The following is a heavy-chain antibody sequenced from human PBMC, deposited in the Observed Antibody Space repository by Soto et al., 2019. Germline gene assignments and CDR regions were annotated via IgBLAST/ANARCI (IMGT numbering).Heavy chain of an antibody. Sequence: SGPTLVNPTQTLTLTCTFSGFSLSTSGVGVGWIRQPPGKALEWLALIYWNDDKRYSPSLKSRLTITKDTSKNQVVLTMTNMDPVDTATYYCAHSFSSSWPYYYYYGMDVWGQGTTVTSP. CDR1: GFSLSTSGVG. V-gene: IGHV2-5*01. J-gene: IGHJ6*02. CDR2: IYWNDDK. CDR3: AHSFSSSWPYYYYYGMDV. D-gene: IGHD6-13*01.